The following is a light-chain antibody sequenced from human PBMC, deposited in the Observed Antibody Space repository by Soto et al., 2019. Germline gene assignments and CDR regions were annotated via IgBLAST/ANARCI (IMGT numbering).Light chain of an antibody. CDR3: QQYASSPLT. V-gene: IGKV3-20*01. Sequence: EIVLTQSPGTLSLSSGERATLSCRASQSVRSNYLAWYQQKPGQAPRLLIYGASSRATGIPDRFGGSGSGTDFTLTISRLGPGDFAVYYCQQYASSPLTFGGGNKVEIK. CDR1: QSVRSNY. J-gene: IGKJ4*01. CDR2: GAS.